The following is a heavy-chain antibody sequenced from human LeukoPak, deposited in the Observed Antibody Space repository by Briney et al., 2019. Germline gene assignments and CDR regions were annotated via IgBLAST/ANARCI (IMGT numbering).Heavy chain of an antibody. D-gene: IGHD7-27*01. CDR1: GFTFDDYA. V-gene: IGHV3-9*01. Sequence: GGSLRLSCAASGFTFDDYAMHWVRQAPGKGLEWVSGISWNSGSIGYADSVKGRFTISRDNAKNSPYLQMNSLRAEDTALYYCAKDMSATGAYFDYWGQGTLVTVSS. CDR2: ISWNSGSI. CDR3: AKDMSATGAYFDY. J-gene: IGHJ4*02.